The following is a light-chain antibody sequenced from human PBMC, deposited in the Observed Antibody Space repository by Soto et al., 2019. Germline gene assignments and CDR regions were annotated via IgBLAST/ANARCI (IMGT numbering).Light chain of an antibody. J-gene: IGKJ1*01. CDR2: DAS. CDR3: QQYKSYKT. Sequence: DIPMTQSPSTLSASAGDRVTITCRASQTISSGLAWYQQKPGKAPKVLIYDASTLESGVPSRFSGSGSGTEFTLTISSLQPDDFATYYCQQYKSYKTFGQGTKVDI. V-gene: IGKV1-5*01. CDR1: QTISSG.